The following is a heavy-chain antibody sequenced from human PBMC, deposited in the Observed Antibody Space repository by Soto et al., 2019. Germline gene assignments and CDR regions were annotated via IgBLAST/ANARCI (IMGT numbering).Heavy chain of an antibody. D-gene: IGHD3-3*01. CDR3: ARGRNVWSGYYPY. Sequence: SETLSLTCTVSGGSVSSGSYYWSWIRQPPGKGLEWIGYIYYSGSTNYNPSLKSRVTISVDTSKNQFSLKLSSVTAADTAVDYCARGRNVWSGYYPYWGQGTLVTVSS. CDR2: IYYSGST. V-gene: IGHV4-61*01. CDR1: GGSVSSGSYY. J-gene: IGHJ4*02.